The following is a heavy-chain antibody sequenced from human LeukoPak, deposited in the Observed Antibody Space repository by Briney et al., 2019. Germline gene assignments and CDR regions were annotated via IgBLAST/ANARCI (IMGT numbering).Heavy chain of an antibody. Sequence: GGSLRLSCAASGFTFSSSWMHWVRQAPGKGLEWVAVISYDGSNKYYADSVKGRFTISGDNSKNTLYLQMNSLRAEDTAVYYRAKDHYIDYWGQGTLVTVSS. J-gene: IGHJ4*02. V-gene: IGHV3-30*18. CDR1: GFTFSSSW. CDR3: AKDHYIDY. CDR2: ISYDGSNK.